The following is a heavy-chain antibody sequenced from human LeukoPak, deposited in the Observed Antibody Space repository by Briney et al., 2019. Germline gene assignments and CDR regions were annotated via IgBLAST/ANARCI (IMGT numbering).Heavy chain of an antibody. CDR3: ARDQAVASVYREDS. J-gene: IGHJ4*02. V-gene: IGHV3-7*01. D-gene: IGHD6-19*01. CDR2: IKQDESQK. CDR1: GFTFISYW. Sequence: GGSLRLSSAASGFTFISYWMTWGRQAPGKGLEWVANIKQDESQKYYADSVKGRFTISRDNAKNSLFLQMNSLRAEDTAVYYCARDQAVASVYREDSWGQGTLVTVSS.